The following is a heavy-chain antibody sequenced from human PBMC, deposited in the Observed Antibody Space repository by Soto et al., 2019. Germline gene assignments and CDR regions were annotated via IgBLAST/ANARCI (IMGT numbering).Heavy chain of an antibody. CDR3: AILLPPPDGDFDY. CDR2: IYHSGST. CDR1: GGSISSGDYS. Sequence: PSETLSLTGAVSGGSISSGDYSWSWIRLPPGKGLEWIGYIYHSGSTSYNPSLKSRVTISVDTSKNQFSLKPSSVTAADTAVYYCAILLPPPDGDFDYWGQGTLVTVS. J-gene: IGHJ4*02. V-gene: IGHV4-30-2*02. D-gene: IGHD2-2*01.